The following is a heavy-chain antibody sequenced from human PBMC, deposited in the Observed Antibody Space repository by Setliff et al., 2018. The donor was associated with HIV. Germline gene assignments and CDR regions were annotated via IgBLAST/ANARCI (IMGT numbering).Heavy chain of an antibody. D-gene: IGHD3-3*01. CDR1: GYTFTDYS. Sequence: ASVKVSCKASGYTFTDYSIHWVQQAPGKGLEWMGYFDPQDGKTIYAQKFQARVTITADESTSTAYMELSSLRSEDTAVYYCARGRFLEWLLIGFDSWGQGTLVTVSS. V-gene: IGHV1-24*01. CDR2: FDPQDGKT. J-gene: IGHJ4*02. CDR3: ARGRFLEWLLIGFDS.